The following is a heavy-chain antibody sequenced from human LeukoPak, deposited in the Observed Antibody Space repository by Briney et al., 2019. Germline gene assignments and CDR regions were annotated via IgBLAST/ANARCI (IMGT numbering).Heavy chain of an antibody. Sequence: SETLSLTCTVSGGSISSYYWSWIRQPPRKGLEWIGYIYYSGSTNYNPSLKSRVTISVDTSKNQFSLKLSSVTAADTAVYYCARSPSGGDYYMDVWGKGTTVTVSS. CDR2: IYYSGST. J-gene: IGHJ6*03. D-gene: IGHD3-10*01. CDR1: GGSISSYY. V-gene: IGHV4-59*01. CDR3: ARSPSGGDYYMDV.